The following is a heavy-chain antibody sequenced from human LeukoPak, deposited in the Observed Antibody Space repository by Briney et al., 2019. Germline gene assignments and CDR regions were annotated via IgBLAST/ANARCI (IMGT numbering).Heavy chain of an antibody. CDR2: ISYDGSNK. CDR1: GFTFSNYA. D-gene: IGHD1-26*01. Sequence: GGSLRLSCAASGFTFSNYAMHWVRQAPGKGLEGVAVISYDGSNKYYADSVKGQFTISRDNSKNTLYLQMNSLRAEDTAVYYCARDRGGSYYFDYWGQGTLVTVSS. V-gene: IGHV3-30-3*01. CDR3: ARDRGGSYYFDY. J-gene: IGHJ4*02.